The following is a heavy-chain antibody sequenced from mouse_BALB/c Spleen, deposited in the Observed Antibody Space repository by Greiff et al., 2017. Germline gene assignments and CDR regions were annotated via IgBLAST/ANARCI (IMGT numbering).Heavy chain of an antibody. J-gene: IGHJ3*01. D-gene: IGHD2-1*01. Sequence: EVHLVESGGGLVQPGGSRKLSCAASGFTFSSFGMHWVRQAPEKGLEWVAYISSGSSTIYYADTVKGRFTISRDNPKNTLFLQMSSLRSEDTAMYYCARGNYPAWFAYWGQGTLGTVSA. CDR1: GFTFSSFG. CDR3: ARGNYPAWFAY. V-gene: IGHV5-17*02. CDR2: ISSGSSTI.